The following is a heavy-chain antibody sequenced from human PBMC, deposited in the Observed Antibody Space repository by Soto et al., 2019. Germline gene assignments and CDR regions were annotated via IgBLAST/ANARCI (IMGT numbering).Heavy chain of an antibody. CDR3: AVAAAETDPPGWIDYYYGMDV. D-gene: IGHD6-13*01. CDR1: GYTFIGYY. V-gene: IGHV1-2*04. CDR2: INPNSGGT. J-gene: IGHJ6*02. Sequence: QVQLVQSGAEVKKPGASVKVSCKASGYTFIGYYMCWVRHAPGQGLEWMGWINPNSGGTNYAQEFQGWVTMTRDTSISTAYMELSRLRSDDTAVYYCAVAAAETDPPGWIDYYYGMDVWGQGTTVTVSS.